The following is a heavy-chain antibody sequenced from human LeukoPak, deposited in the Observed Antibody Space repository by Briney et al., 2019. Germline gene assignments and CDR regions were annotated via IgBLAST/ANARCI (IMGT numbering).Heavy chain of an antibody. V-gene: IGHV3-7*01. CDR3: ARDLGYYYDSSGYSVFDY. J-gene: IGHJ4*02. D-gene: IGHD3-22*01. CDR2: IKQDGSEK. Sequence: GGSLRLSCAASGFTFSSYSMNWVRQAPGKELEWVANIKQDGSEKYYVDSVKGRFTISRDNAKNSLYLQMNSLRAEDTAVYYCARDLGYYYDSSGYSVFDYWGQGTLVTVSS. CDR1: GFTFSSYS.